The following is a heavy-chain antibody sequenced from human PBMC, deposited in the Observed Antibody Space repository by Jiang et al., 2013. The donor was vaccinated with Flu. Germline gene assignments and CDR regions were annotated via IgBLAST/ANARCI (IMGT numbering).Heavy chain of an antibody. V-gene: IGHV3-30*18. J-gene: IGHJ2*01. CDR2: TLYDGSSH. D-gene: IGHD4-17*01. CDR1: GFPFSNFG. Sequence: GVVQPGESLRLSCAASGFPFSNFGMHWVRQAPGKGLEWVAGTLYDGSSHYYAHSVKGRFTISRDNAKNTLFLQMNSLRPEDTAVYSCAKDYGSYWFFDLWGRGTLVSVSS. CDR3: AKDYGSYWFFDL.